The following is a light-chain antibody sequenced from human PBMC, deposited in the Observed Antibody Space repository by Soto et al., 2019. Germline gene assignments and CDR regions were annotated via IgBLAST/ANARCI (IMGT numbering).Light chain of an antibody. J-gene: IGKJ4*01. CDR2: DAS. CDR1: QSVSNY. V-gene: IGKV3-11*01. CDR3: QQRSHGLT. Sequence: VLTQSPGTLSLSPGYIATLSCRSSQSVSNYVAWYQQRPGQAPRLLIYDASNRATGIPVRFSGSGSGTDFTLTISSLEPEDFAVYYCQQRSHGLTFGGGTKVDI.